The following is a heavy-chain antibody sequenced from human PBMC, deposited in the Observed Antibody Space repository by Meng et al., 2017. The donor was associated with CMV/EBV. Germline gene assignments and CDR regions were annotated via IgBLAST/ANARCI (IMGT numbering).Heavy chain of an antibody. CDR3: ARESNVDTAMVDY. D-gene: IGHD5-18*01. CDR1: GSTFTGCY. CDR2: INPNSSGA. Sequence: CKASGSTFTGCYMHWVRQDPGQGLEWMGWINPNSSGANYAQKFQGRVTMTRDTSISTAYMELSRLRSDDTAVYYCARESNVDTAMVDYWGQGTLVTVSS. J-gene: IGHJ4*02. V-gene: IGHV1-2*02.